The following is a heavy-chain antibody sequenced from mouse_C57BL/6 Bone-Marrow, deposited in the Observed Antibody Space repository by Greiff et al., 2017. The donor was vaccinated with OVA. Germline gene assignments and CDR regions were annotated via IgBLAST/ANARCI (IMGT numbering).Heavy chain of an antibody. D-gene: IGHD1-1*01. J-gene: IGHJ1*03. V-gene: IGHV14-4*01. CDR2: IDPENGDT. Sequence: VQLKQSGAELVRPGASVKLSCTASGFNIKDDYMHWVKQRPEQGLEWIGWIDPENGDTEYASKFQGKATITADTSSNTAYLQLSSLTSEDTAVYYCTITTVVGGYFDVWGTGTTVTVSS. CDR1: GFNIKDDY. CDR3: TITTVVGGYFDV.